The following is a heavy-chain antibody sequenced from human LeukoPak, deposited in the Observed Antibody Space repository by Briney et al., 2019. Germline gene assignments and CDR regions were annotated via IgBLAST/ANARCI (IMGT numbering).Heavy chain of an antibody. D-gene: IGHD2-2*01. CDR1: GFTFSSYA. J-gene: IGHJ6*03. Sequence: PGGSLRLSCAASGFTFSSYAMHWVRQAPGKGLEWVAVISYDGSNKYYADSVKGRFTISRDNSKNTLYLQMNSLRAEDTAVYYCARAPDIVVVPAAKYYYYYMDVWGKGTTVTVSS. CDR3: ARAPDIVVVPAAKYYYYYMDV. V-gene: IGHV3-30-3*01. CDR2: ISYDGSNK.